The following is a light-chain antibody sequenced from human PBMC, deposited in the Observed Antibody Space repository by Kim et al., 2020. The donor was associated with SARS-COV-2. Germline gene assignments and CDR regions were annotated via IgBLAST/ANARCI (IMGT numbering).Light chain of an antibody. V-gene: IGLV6-57*03. J-gene: IGLJ2*01. Sequence: SESTARTVTISWTRSSGRIASNFVQWYQQRPGSAPTSVIYEDNQRPSWVPDRFSGSIDDSSNSASLTISGLKTEDEADYYCQSGRLFGGGTQLAVL. CDR3: QSGRL. CDR1: SGRIASNF. CDR2: EDN.